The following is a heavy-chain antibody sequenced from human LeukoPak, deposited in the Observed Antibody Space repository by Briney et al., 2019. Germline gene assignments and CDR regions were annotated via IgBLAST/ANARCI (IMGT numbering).Heavy chain of an antibody. CDR2: IYYSGST. D-gene: IGHD2-2*01. Sequence: SETLFLTCTVSGGSISSYYWSWIRQPPGKGLEWIGYIYYSGSTNYNPSLKSRVTISVDTSKNQFSLKLSSVTAADTAVYYCARVPGKRYCSSTSCTLYYYMDVWGKGTTVTVSS. CDR1: GGSISSYY. CDR3: ARVPGKRYCSSTSCTLYYYMDV. V-gene: IGHV4-59*01. J-gene: IGHJ6*03.